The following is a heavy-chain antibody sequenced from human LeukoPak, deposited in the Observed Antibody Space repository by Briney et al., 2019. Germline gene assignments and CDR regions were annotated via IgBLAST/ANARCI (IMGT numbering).Heavy chain of an antibody. CDR2: ISGSGANT. CDR1: GFSFNTYG. J-gene: IGHJ4*02. D-gene: IGHD3-22*01. Sequence: PGGSLGLSCAASGFSFNTYGMTWVRQAPGKGLEWVSAISGSGANTWYAQSVRGRFTISRDNSKNMLYLQMNTLTAEDSAVYFCSKIYDSTAYYYFFDSWGQGTLVTVSS. V-gene: IGHV3-23*01. CDR3: SKIYDSTAYYYFFDS.